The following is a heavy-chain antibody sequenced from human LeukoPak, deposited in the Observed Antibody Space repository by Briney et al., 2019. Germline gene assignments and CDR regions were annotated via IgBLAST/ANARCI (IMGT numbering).Heavy chain of an antibody. D-gene: IGHD4-17*01. CDR2: ISAYNGNT. CDR3: ARDGDGDYDGYFDL. CDR1: GYSFSNYG. J-gene: IGHJ2*01. V-gene: IGHV1-18*01. Sequence: GASVRVSCKASGYSFSNYGITWVRQAPGQGLEWRGWISAYNGNTNYAQKFPGRVTMTTDTSTSTAYMELRSLRSDDTAVYYCARDGDGDYDGYFDLWGRGTLVTVSS.